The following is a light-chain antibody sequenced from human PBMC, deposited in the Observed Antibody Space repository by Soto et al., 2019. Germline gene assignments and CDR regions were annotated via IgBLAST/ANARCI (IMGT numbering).Light chain of an antibody. CDR2: ADS. Sequence: EIVLTQSPATLSLSPGETATLSCRASQSVSGYIGWYQQKPGQAPRLLIYADSNRATGIPARFSGSGSGTDFTLTISRLEPEDFAVYYCQHCQPYGDSPPLTFGGGTKVDIK. V-gene: IGKV3-11*01. CDR3: QHCQPYGDSPPLT. J-gene: IGKJ4*01. CDR1: QSVSGY.